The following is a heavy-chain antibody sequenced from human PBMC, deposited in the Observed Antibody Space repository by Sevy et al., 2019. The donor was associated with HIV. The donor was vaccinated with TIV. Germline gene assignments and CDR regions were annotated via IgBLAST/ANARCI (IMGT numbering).Heavy chain of an antibody. V-gene: IGHV1-69*13. D-gene: IGHD1-1*01. CDR3: ARAYSTTGTTGSNWFDP. J-gene: IGHJ5*02. Sequence: ASVKVSCKASGGTFSSYAISWVRQAPGQGLEWMGGIIPIFGTANYAQKFQGRVTITADESTSTAYMELSSLRSEDTAVYYCARAYSTTGTTGSNWFDPWGQGTLVTVSS. CDR2: IIPIFGTA. CDR1: GGTFSSYA.